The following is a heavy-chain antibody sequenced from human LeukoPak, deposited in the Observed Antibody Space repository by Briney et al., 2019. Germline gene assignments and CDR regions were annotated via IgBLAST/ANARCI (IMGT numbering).Heavy chain of an antibody. Sequence: GVSLRLSCAASGFSISSNHMSWVRQAPGKGLEWISLIFTDDTTNYADSVKGRFTISRDISKNTLYLQMNSLRAEDTAMYYCTRDPPYPDFWSDFWGQGTLVTVSS. CDR1: GFSISSNH. J-gene: IGHJ4*02. CDR2: IFTDDTT. D-gene: IGHD3-3*01. V-gene: IGHV3-53*01. CDR3: TRDPPYPDFWSDF.